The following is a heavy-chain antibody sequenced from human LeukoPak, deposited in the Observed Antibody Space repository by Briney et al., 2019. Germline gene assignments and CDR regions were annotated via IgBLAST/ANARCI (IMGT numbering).Heavy chain of an antibody. Sequence: SETLSLTCALSGYSISSGYYWGWIRQPPGKGLEWIGSIYHSGSTYYNPSLKSRVTISVDTSKNQFSLKLSSVTAADTAVYYCARGILYANNWFDPWGQGTLVTVSS. J-gene: IGHJ5*02. CDR3: ARGILYANNWFDP. D-gene: IGHD2-15*01. CDR2: IYHSGST. V-gene: IGHV4-38-2*01. CDR1: GYSISSGYY.